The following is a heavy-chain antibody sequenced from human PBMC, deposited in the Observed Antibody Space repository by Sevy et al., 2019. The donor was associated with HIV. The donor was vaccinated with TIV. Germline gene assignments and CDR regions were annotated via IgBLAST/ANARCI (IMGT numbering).Heavy chain of an antibody. CDR3: ARGRGYYFDY. Sequence: GGSLRLSCAASGFTFSSYAMHWVRQAPGKGLEWVAVISYDGSNKYYADSVKGRFTISRDNSKNTLYLQMNSLRAEDTVVYYCARGRGYYFDYWGQGTLVTVSS. D-gene: IGHD2-15*01. CDR1: GFTFSSYA. CDR2: ISYDGSNK. J-gene: IGHJ4*02. V-gene: IGHV3-30-3*01.